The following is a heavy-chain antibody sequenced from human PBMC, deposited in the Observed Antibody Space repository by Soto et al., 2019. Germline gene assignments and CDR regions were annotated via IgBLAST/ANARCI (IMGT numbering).Heavy chain of an antibody. V-gene: IGHV4-30-4*01. D-gene: IGHD3-22*01. CDR1: GGSITSGDYY. J-gene: IGHJ3*02. Sequence: QVRLQQSGPGLVKPSQTLSLTCTVSGGSITSGDYYWSWIRQSPGKGLEWIGHISYSGSARYNPSPKSPPTLSVDMSQSQFSLILNSLTPAVTAVYSCARGVNYVSEGVDAFDIWGQGTMVTVSS. CDR3: ARGVNYVSEGVDAFDI. CDR2: ISYSGSA.